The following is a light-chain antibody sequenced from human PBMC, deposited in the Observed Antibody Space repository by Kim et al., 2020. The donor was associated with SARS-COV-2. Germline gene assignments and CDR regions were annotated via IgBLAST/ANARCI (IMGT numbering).Light chain of an antibody. Sequence: QSALTQPRSVSGSPGQSVTISCTGTSSDIGGYNYVSWYLQHPGKAPKVLIYDVSKRPSGVPDRFSGSKSGNTASLTISGLQAEDEADYYCSSYAGNYIWVFGGGTQLTVL. J-gene: IGLJ3*02. V-gene: IGLV2-11*01. CDR1: SSDIGGYNY. CDR2: DVS. CDR3: SSYAGNYIWV.